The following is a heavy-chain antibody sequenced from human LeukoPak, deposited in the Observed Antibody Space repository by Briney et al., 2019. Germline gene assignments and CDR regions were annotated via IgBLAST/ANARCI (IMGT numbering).Heavy chain of an antibody. V-gene: IGHV1-69*17. D-gene: IGHD2-2*01. CDR2: IIPIFAIS. J-gene: IGHJ5*02. Sequence: XGXIIPIFAISTNAQKVQGRGTITADKSTSTAYMELSSLRSEDTAVYYCARDRVVVVPAAGFDPWGQGTLVTVSS. CDR3: ARDRVVVVPAAGFDP.